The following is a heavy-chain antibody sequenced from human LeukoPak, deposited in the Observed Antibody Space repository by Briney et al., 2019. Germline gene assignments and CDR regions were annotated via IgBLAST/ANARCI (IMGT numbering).Heavy chain of an antibody. CDR1: GFTFSSYA. V-gene: IGHV3-23*01. J-gene: IGHJ4*02. Sequence: PGGSLRLSCAASGFTFSSYAMSWVRQAPGKGLEWVSAISGSGGSTSYADSVKGRFTISRDNSKNTLYLQMNSLRAEDTAVYYCAKNPGYSSGWSRFDYWGQRTLVTVSS. D-gene: IGHD6-19*01. CDR2: ISGSGGST. CDR3: AKNPGYSSGWSRFDY.